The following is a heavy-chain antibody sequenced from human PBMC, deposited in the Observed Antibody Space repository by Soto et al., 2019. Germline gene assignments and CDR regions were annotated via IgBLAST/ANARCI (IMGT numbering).Heavy chain of an antibody. Sequence: QVQLVQSGAEVKKPGASVKVSCKASGYTFTVYYMHWVRQAPGKGLEWMGWINPNSGGTNYAQKFQGWVTMTRDTSISTAYMELRRLGSNDTPVYYCARDVGCGDYYFDYWGQGTLVTVSS. CDR1: GYTFTVYY. CDR2: INPNSGGT. CDR3: ARDVGCGDYYFDY. D-gene: IGHD4-17*01. J-gene: IGHJ4*02. V-gene: IGHV1-2*04.